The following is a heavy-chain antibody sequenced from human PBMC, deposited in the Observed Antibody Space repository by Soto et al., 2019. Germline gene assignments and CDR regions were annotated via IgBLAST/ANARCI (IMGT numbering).Heavy chain of an antibody. CDR2: IYSVGAT. CDR3: GRAYYDSSGNDVFDI. V-gene: IGHV3-53*01. Sequence: PGGTLRLACAASVFTFSSNYMSWVRQAPGKGLEWVSVIYSVGATYYAASVKVRFTISRDNSKKTRYFHMNSLRSADTTAVYCGRAYYDSSGNDVFDIWGQGTMVTVSS. D-gene: IGHD3-22*01. CDR1: VFTFSSNY. J-gene: IGHJ3*02.